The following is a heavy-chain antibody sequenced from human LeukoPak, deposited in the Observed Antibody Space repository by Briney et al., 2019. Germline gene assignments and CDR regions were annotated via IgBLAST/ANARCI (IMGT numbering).Heavy chain of an antibody. J-gene: IGHJ4*02. Sequence: SETLFLTCIVSNGSTSTYYWSWIRQPPGKGLEWIGYIDYSGSTNYNPSLKSRVTMSLDTSKNHFSLRLSSVTAADSAVYYCARVSRRHTLDYWGQGTLVTVSS. V-gene: IGHV4-59*01. CDR1: NGSTSTYY. CDR3: ARVSRRHTLDY. CDR2: IDYSGST.